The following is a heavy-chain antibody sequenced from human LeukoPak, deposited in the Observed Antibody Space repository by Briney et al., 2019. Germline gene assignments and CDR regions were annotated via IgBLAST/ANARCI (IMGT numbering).Heavy chain of an antibody. CDR3: AKGQYSAGATIFGVVSTPLDY. V-gene: IGHV3-21*04. Sequence: PGGSLRLSCAASGFTFSSYSMNWVRQAPGKGLEWVSSISSSSSYIYYADSVKGRFTISRDNAKNSLYLQMNSLRAEDTAVYYCAKGQYSAGATIFGVVSTPLDYWGQGTLVTVSS. D-gene: IGHD3-3*01. CDR1: GFTFSSYS. CDR2: ISSSSSYI. J-gene: IGHJ4*02.